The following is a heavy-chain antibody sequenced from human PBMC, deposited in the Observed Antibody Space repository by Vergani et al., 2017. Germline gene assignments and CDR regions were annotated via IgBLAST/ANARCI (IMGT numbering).Heavy chain of an antibody. CDR3: ARTPQLERREGYYYYGMDV. J-gene: IGHJ6*02. CDR1: GFTFSSYS. V-gene: IGHV3-21*01. CDR2: ISSSSSYK. D-gene: IGHD1-1*01. Sequence: EVQLVESGGGLVKPGGSLRLSCAASGFTFSSYSMNWVRQAPGKGLEWVSSISSSSSYKYYADSVKGRFTISRDNAKNSLYLQMNSLRAEDTAVYYCARTPQLERREGYYYYGMDVWGQGTTVTVSS.